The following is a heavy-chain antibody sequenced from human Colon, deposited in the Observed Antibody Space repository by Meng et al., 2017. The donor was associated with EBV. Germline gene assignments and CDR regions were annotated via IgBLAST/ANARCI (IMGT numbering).Heavy chain of an antibody. CDR3: ARVRVIPAAVGFDY. J-gene: IGHJ4*02. V-gene: IGHV4-4*03. D-gene: IGHD2-2*01. CDR2: IYRGGGT. Sequence: GPWLVDPPGLLPTTFAVPGGSTSTRDWWSWVRQPPGKGLEWIGEIYRGGGTNYNPSFKSRVTISVDTSNNHFSLKLSYVTAADTAVYYCARVRVIPAAVGFDYWGQGTLVTVSS. CDR1: GGSTSTRDW.